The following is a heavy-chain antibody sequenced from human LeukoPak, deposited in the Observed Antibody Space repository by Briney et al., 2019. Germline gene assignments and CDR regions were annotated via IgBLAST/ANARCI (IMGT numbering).Heavy chain of an antibody. CDR3: ARTDYGGNSDYFDY. D-gene: IGHD4-23*01. CDR1: GGSFSGYY. Sequence: SETLSLTCAVYGGSFSGYYWSWIRQPPGKGLEWIGEINHSGSTNYNPSLKSRVTISVDTSKNQFSLKLSSVTAADTAVYYCARTDYGGNSDYFDYWGQGTLVTVSS. CDR2: INHSGST. V-gene: IGHV4-34*01. J-gene: IGHJ4*02.